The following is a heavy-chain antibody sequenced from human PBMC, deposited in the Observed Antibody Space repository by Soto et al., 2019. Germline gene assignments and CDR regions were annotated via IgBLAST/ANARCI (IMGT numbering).Heavy chain of an antibody. V-gene: IGHV3-23*01. CDR1: GSTFSNIA. D-gene: IGHD7-27*01. J-gene: IGHJ5*02. CDR3: PSDQNWGWAS. Sequence: PGGSLRLSCAASGSTFSNIAMIWVRQAPGKGLEWVSSIGGSGGGITYADSMKGRFTISRDNSKNTLYLQINSLRAEDTAVYYCPSDQNWGWASCDQGTLVTVAS. CDR2: IGGSGGGI.